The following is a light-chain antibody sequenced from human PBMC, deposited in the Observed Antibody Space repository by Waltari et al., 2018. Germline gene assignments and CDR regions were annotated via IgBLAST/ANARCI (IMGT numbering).Light chain of an antibody. CDR3: QAWDSSTYV. Sequence: SYELTQPPSVSVSPGQTASITCSGDKLGDKYACWYQQKPGQSPVLVIYQDSKRPSGIPARFSGSATGNTATLPISGTQAMGEADYYCQAWDSSTYVFGTGTKVTVL. J-gene: IGLJ1*01. CDR1: KLGDKY. CDR2: QDS. V-gene: IGLV3-1*01.